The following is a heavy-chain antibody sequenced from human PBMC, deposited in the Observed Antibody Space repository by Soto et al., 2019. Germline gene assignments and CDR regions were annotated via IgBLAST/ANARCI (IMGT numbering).Heavy chain of an antibody. V-gene: IGHV1-58*02. CDR2: IVVGSGNT. Sequence: GASVKVSCKASGFTFTSSAMQWVRQARGQRLEWIGWIVVGSGNTNCAQKFQERVTITRDMSTSTAYMELSSLRSEDTAVYYCAAGWWGTARPFDYWGQGTLVTVSS. J-gene: IGHJ4*02. CDR3: AAGWWGTARPFDY. CDR1: GFTFTSSA. D-gene: IGHD2-8*02.